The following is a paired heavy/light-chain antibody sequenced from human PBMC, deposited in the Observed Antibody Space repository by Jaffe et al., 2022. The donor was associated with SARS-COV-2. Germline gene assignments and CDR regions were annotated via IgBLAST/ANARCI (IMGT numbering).Light chain of an antibody. CDR2: GTS. Sequence: EIVMTQSPGTLSLSPGERATLSCRASQSVSISYLAWYQQKPGQVPRLLIYGTSSRATGVPDRFSGSGSGTDFTLTISRLEPEDFAVYYCQQYGTSPWMFGQGTKVEVK. CDR1: QSVSISY. J-gene: IGKJ1*01. CDR3: QQYGTSPWM. V-gene: IGKV3-20*01.
Heavy chain of an antibody. CDR2: IYWDDDK. Sequence: QITLKEAGPTLVKPTETLTLTCTFSGFSLSTNRVAVSWIRQPPGKALEYLALIYWDDDKRYSPSVKNRLTLTKDASKNQVVLTMTNMDPADTATYYCGHSDLMRIAAGRSGGVDVWGQGTTVTVSS. J-gene: IGHJ6*02. D-gene: IGHD6-13*01. CDR3: GHSDLMRIAAGRSGGVDV. V-gene: IGHV2-5*02. CDR1: GFSLSTNRVA.